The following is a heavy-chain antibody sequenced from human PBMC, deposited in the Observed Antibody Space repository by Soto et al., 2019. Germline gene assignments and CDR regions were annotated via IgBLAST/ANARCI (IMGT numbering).Heavy chain of an antibody. J-gene: IGHJ3*02. CDR2: IWYDGSNK. D-gene: IGHD3-22*01. CDR1: GFTFSSYG. V-gene: IGHV3-33*01. CDR3: ARDYYDSSGPFDI. Sequence: PGGSLRLSCAASGFTFSSYGMHWVRQAPGKGLEWVAVIWYDGSNKYYADSVKGRFTISRDNSKNTLYLQMNSLRAEDTAVYYCARDYYDSSGPFDIWGQGTMVTVSS.